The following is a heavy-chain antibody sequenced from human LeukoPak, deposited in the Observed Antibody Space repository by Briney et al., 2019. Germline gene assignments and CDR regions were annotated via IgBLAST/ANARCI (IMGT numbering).Heavy chain of an antibody. D-gene: IGHD6-13*01. CDR1: GFTFDDYA. J-gene: IGHJ4*02. CDR3: AKDMHGSSWYVGYFDY. V-gene: IGHV3-9*01. CDR2: ISWNSGSI. Sequence: GGSLRLSCAASGFTFDDYAMHWVRQAPGKGLEWVSGISWNSGSIGYADSVKGRFTISRDNAKNSLYLQMNSLRAEDTALYYCAKDMHGSSWYVGYFDYWGQGTLVTVSS.